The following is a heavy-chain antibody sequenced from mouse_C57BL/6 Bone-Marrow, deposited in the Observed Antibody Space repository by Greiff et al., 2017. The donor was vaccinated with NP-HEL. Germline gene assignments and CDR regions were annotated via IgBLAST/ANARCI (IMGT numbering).Heavy chain of an antibody. J-gene: IGHJ2*01. CDR2: IRSKSNNYAT. CDR3: VRLYGYDGGDY. Sequence: EVMLVESGGGLVQPKGSLKLSCAASGFSFNTYAMNWVRQAPGKGLEWVARIRSKSNNYATYYADSVKDRFTISRDDSESMLYLQMNNLKTEDTAMYYCVRLYGYDGGDYWGQGTTLTVSS. CDR1: GFSFNTYA. V-gene: IGHV10-1*01. D-gene: IGHD2-2*01.